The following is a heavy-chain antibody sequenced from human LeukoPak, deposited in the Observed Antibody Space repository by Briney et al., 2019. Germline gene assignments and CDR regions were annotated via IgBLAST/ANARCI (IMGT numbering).Heavy chain of an antibody. CDR2: IDQSGTT. V-gene: IGHV4-34*01. Sequence: PSETLSLTCFVYSVSFSCYYWGWIPHAPGKGLEWIGEIDQSGTTNYNPSHKRRTTTTIDTSKKHFFLALTSRTAAAAAVYFGARVLHYYFGYGYFDTSGEG. D-gene: IGHD3-10*01. CDR3: ARVLHYYFGYGYFDT. J-gene: IGHJ4*02. CDR1: SVSFSCYY.